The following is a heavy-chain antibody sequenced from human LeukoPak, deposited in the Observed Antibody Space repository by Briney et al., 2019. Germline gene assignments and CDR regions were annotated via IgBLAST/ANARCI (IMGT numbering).Heavy chain of an antibody. CDR3: ARDWANMITFGGVIAYYFDY. Sequence: GASVKVSCKASGCIFTNYGINWVRQVPGQGLEWMGWISADSGNTNYSPKLQGRVTMTTDTSTNTAYMELRSLKSDDMAVYYCARDWANMITFGGVIAYYFDYWGQGTLVTVSS. CDR1: GCIFTNYG. V-gene: IGHV1-18*03. J-gene: IGHJ4*02. CDR2: ISADSGNT. D-gene: IGHD3-16*02.